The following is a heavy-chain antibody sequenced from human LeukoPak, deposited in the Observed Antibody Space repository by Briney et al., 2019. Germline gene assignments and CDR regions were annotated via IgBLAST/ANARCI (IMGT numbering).Heavy chain of an antibody. CDR3: TRDSSADGRRDGFDL. J-gene: IGHJ3*01. D-gene: IGHD3-22*01. V-gene: IGHV3-49*03. Sequence: GGSLRLSCTASGFTFGDYAMSWFRQAPGKGLEWVGFITSKAYGGTTEYAASVKGRLTISRDDSKSIAYLQTNSLKTEDTAVYYCTRDSSADGRRDGFDLWGQGTMVTVSS. CDR1: GFTFGDYA. CDR2: ITSKAYGGTT.